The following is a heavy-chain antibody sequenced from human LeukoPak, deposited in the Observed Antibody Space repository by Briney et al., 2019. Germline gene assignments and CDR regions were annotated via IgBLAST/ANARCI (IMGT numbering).Heavy chain of an antibody. CDR1: GYSFTSNY. Sequence: ASVKVSCKASGYSFTSNYIHWVRQAPGQGLEWMGWISAYNGNTNYAQKLQGRVTMTTDTSTSTAYMELRSLRSDDTAVYYCARSVDGYYDFWSGYYPNWFDPWGQGTLVTVSS. J-gene: IGHJ5*02. CDR2: ISAYNGNT. D-gene: IGHD3-3*01. V-gene: IGHV1-18*04. CDR3: ARSVDGYYDFWSGYYPNWFDP.